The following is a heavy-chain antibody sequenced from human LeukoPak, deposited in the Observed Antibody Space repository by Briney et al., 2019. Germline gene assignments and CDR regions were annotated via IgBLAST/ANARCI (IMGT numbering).Heavy chain of an antibody. D-gene: IGHD5-18*01. J-gene: IGHJ5*02. CDR1: GGSIRSGDYY. Sequence: TLSPTCTVSGGSIRSGDYYWSWIRQHPEKGLEWIGYIYYSGSTYYNPSLKSRVIISVDTSKNQFSLKLSSVTAADTAVYYCARVDTALVTGGYWFDPWGQGTLVTVSS. CDR3: ARVDTALVTGGYWFDP. V-gene: IGHV4-31*03. CDR2: IYYSGST.